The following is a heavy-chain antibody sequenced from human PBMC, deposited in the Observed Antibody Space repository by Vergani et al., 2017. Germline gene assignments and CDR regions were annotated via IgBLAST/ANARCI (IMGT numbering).Heavy chain of an antibody. Sequence: QVQLVESGGGVVQPGRSLRLSCVASGFAFRTYGMHWVRQAPGKGLEWVAIIWYDGSNTYYADSVKGRFSISRDNSKNTVFLQMHSLRAEDTAIYYCVKEKIDLGSYFFDSWGQRTLVTVSS. CDR3: VKEKIDLGSYFFDS. V-gene: IGHV3-33*06. CDR2: IWYDGSNT. CDR1: GFAFRTYG. J-gene: IGHJ4*01. D-gene: IGHD2/OR15-2a*01.